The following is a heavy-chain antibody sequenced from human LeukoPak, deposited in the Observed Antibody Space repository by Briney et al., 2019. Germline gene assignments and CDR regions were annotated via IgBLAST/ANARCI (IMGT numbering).Heavy chain of an antibody. CDR1: GFTLSGYW. D-gene: IGHD5-12*01. Sequence: GGSLRLSCAASGFTLSGYWMSWVRQAPGKGLEWVARLHADGIERYYVDPVKGRFTISRDNAKNSLHLQMYSLRLDDTAVYYCARGGYSFDYLGQGALVTVSS. CDR2: LHADGIER. V-gene: IGHV3-7*01. CDR3: ARGGYSFDY. J-gene: IGHJ4*02.